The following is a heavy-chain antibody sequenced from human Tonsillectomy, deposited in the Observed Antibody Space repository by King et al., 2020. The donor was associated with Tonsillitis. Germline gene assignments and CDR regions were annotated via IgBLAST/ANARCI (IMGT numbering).Heavy chain of an antibody. D-gene: IGHD4-11*01. V-gene: IGHV3-30*02. J-gene: IGHJ6*02. CDR3: AGRQVTSLRRVSGVDV. CDR1: GITFSIHG. Sequence: VQLVESGGGVVQPGGSLRLSCAASGITFSIHGMHWVRQAPGKGLEWVAFVRYDGSSKYYGDSVKGRCTISRDNSKNTLYLKMNSLRAEDSAVYYCAGRQVTSLRRVSGVDVWGQGTTVTVSS. CDR2: VRYDGSSK.